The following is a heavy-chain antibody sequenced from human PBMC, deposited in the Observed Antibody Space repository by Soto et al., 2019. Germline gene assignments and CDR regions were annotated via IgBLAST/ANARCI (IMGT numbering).Heavy chain of an antibody. J-gene: IGHJ4*02. CDR1: GFIFSSCA. CDR2: ITGRGYST. D-gene: IGHD3-10*01. V-gene: IGHV3-23*01. Sequence: EVQLLDSGGDLVHPGGSLRLSCAASGFIFSSCAMSWVRQAPGKGLEWVSAITGRGYSTYYADSVKGRFTISRDNSKNPLYLLLNSLRTEDTAVYYCAVSNYHGSGSPFDYWGQGTLVTVSS. CDR3: AVSNYHGSGSPFDY.